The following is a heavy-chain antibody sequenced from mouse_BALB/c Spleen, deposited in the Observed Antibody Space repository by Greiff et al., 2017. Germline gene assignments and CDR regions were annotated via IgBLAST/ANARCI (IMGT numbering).Heavy chain of an antibody. J-gene: IGHJ2*01. V-gene: IGHV2-2*02. CDR2: IWSGGST. D-gene: IGHD1-1*01. CDR3: ARNCGILPAPFDY. Sequence: VQRVESGPGLVQPSQSLSITCTVSGFSLTSYGVHWVRQSPGKGLEWLGVIWSGGSTDYNAAFISRLSISKDNSKSQVFFKMNSLQANDTAIYYCARNCGILPAPFDYWGQGTTLTVSS. CDR1: GFSLTSYG.